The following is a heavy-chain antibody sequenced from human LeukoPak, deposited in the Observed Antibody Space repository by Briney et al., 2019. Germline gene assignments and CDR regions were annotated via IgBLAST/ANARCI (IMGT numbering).Heavy chain of an antibody. Sequence: SVTLSLTCAVYGGSFSGYYWSWIRQPPGKGLEWIGEINHSGSTNYSPSLKSRVTISVDTSKNQFSLKLSSVTAADTAVYYCARPKGEQQLVPFDYWGQGTLVTVSS. CDR1: GGSFSGYY. CDR2: INHSGST. D-gene: IGHD6-13*01. V-gene: IGHV4-34*01. J-gene: IGHJ4*02. CDR3: ARPKGEQQLVPFDY.